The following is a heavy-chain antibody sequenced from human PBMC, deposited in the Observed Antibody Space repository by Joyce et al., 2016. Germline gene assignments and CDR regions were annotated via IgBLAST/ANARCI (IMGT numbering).Heavy chain of an antibody. Sequence: QLQLQESGPGLVKPSETLSLTCTVSGGSISSSSYYWVWIRQPPGKGLEWIGSISYSGSTSYNPSLKSRVTIFVDTSRNQLSLKLSSVTAEETALYYCATAAGSTWYEGYYFDYWGQGTLLTVSS. CDR1: GGSISSSSYY. CDR3: ATAAGSTWYEGYYFDY. D-gene: IGHD6-13*01. J-gene: IGHJ4*02. V-gene: IGHV4-39*01. CDR2: ISYSGST.